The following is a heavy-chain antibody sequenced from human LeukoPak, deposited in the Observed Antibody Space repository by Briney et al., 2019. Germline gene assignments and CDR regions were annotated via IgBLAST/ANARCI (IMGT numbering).Heavy chain of an antibody. J-gene: IGHJ4*02. CDR3: VRRDGYSGYFFDY. CDR1: GFTFSSYG. D-gene: IGHD5-12*01. V-gene: IGHV3-30*03. CDR2: ISYDGSNK. Sequence: QSGGSLRLSCAASGFTFSSYGMHWVRQAPGKGLEWVAVISYDGSNKYYADSVKGRFTISRDNSKNTLYLQMNSLRAEDTAVYYCVRRDGYSGYFFDYWGQGTLVTVSS.